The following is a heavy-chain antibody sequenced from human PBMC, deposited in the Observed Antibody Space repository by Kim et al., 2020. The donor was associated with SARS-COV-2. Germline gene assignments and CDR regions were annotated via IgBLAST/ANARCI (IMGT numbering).Heavy chain of an antibody. V-gene: IGHV3-23*01. Sequence: GGSLRLSCAASGFTFSSYAMSWVRQAPGKGLEWVSAISGSGGSTYYADSVKGRFTISRDNSKNTLYLQMNSLRAEDTAVYYCNANYDFFLGPFDYWGQGTLVTVSS. CDR1: GFTFSSYA. D-gene: IGHD3-3*01. J-gene: IGHJ4*02. CDR3: NANYDFFLGPFDY. CDR2: ISGSGGST.